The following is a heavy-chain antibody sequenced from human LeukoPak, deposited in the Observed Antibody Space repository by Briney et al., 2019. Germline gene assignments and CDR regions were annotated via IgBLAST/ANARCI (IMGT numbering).Heavy chain of an antibody. V-gene: IGHV1-46*01. J-gene: IGHJ4*02. CDR2: INPSGGST. D-gene: IGHD6-19*01. CDR3: ARVARASGSSLYYFDY. CDR1: GYTFTSYY. Sequence: ASVKVSSKASGYTFTSYYIHWVRQAPGQGLEWMGMINPSGGSTSYAQKFEGRVTMTRDTSTTTVYMELSSLRSEDTAVYYCARVARASGSSLYYFDYWGQGTLVTVSS.